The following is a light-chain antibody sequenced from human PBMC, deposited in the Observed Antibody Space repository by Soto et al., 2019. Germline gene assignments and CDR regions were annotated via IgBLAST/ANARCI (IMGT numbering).Light chain of an antibody. CDR1: QSVSSN. CDR3: QQYGSSPWWT. Sequence: IVMTQSPATLSVSPGERVTLSCRASQSVSSNLAWYQQKPGQAPRLLIYGASTRATGIPARFSGSGSGTDFTLTISRLEPEDFAVYYCQQYGSSPWWTFGQATKVDIK. CDR2: GAS. V-gene: IGKV3-15*01. J-gene: IGKJ1*01.